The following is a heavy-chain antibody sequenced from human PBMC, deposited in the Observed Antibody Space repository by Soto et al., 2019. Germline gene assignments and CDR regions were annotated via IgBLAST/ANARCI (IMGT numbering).Heavy chain of an antibody. CDR1: GFSFSSYG. Sequence: QVQLVESGGGVVQPGRSLRLSCAASGFSFSSYGMHWVRQAPGKGLEWVAMISYDGTDEYYADSVKGRFTISRDNSKNVVYLQMNSLRAEDTAVFDWAKKEADWSDHFDYWGQGTLVTVSS. J-gene: IGHJ4*02. D-gene: IGHD1-1*01. CDR3: AKKEADWSDHFDY. CDR2: ISYDGTDE. V-gene: IGHV3-30*18.